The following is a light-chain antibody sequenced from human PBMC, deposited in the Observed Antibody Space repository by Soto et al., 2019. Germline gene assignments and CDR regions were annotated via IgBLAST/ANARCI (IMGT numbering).Light chain of an antibody. CDR1: QDISNC. J-gene: IGKJ5*01. V-gene: IGKV1-39*01. Sequence: DIQMTQSPSSLSASVGDRVTITCQASQDISNCLNWYQQKPGKAPKVLIYAASSLQSGIPSRFSGSGSGTDFTLTISSLQPEDFAVYYCQQYNNWPPITFGQGTRLEIK. CDR3: QQYNNWPPIT. CDR2: AAS.